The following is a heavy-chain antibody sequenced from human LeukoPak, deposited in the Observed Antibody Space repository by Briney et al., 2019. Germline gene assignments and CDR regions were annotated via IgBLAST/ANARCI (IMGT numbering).Heavy chain of an antibody. J-gene: IGHJ4*02. V-gene: IGHV3-11*01. D-gene: IGHD3-10*01. CDR2: ISSSGSTI. CDR3: SKDPDSDYSYVSEDY. Sequence: GGSLRLSCAASGFTFSDYYMSWIRQAPGKGLEWASYISSSGSTIYYADSVKGRFTISRDNAKNSLYLQMNSLRAEDTAVYYCSKDPDSDYSYVSEDYGGQGPLATASS. CDR1: GFTFSDYY.